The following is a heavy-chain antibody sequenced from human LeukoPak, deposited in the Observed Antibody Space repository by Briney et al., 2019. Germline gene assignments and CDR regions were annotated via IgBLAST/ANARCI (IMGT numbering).Heavy chain of an antibody. CDR2: IIGSGAST. D-gene: IGHD3-3*01. CDR1: GFTFSSYA. V-gene: IGHV3-23*01. CDR3: ADLYNFWSGYIDY. Sequence: PGGSLRLSCAASGFTFSSYAMSWVRQAPGKRLEWVSAIIGSGASTYYADSVKDRFTISRDNSKSTLYLQMNSLRAEDTAVYYCADLYNFWSGYIDYWGQGTLVTVSS. J-gene: IGHJ4*02.